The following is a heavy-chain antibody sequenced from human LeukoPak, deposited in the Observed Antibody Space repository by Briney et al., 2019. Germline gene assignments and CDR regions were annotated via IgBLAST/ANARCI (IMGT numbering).Heavy chain of an antibody. D-gene: IGHD5-18*01. J-gene: IGHJ4*02. CDR3: ARSGSSRLFDY. CDR2: INAGNGNT. CDR1: GYTFTSYA. Sequence: ASVKVSCKASGYTFTSYAMHWVRQAPGQRLEWMEWINAGNGNTKYSQKFQGRVTITRDTSASTAYVELSSLRSEDTAVYYCARSGSSRLFDYWGQGTLVTVSS. V-gene: IGHV1-3*01.